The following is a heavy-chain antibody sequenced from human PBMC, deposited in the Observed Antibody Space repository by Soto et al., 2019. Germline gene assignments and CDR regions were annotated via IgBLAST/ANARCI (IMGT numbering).Heavy chain of an antibody. Sequence: LSCAASGFTFSSYAMHWVRQAPGKGLEWVAVISYDGSNKYYADSVKGRFTISRDNSKNTLYLQMNSLRAEDTAVYYCARNRHNYGSGSYVYWGQGTLVTVSS. J-gene: IGHJ4*02. CDR1: GFTFSSYA. D-gene: IGHD3-10*01. CDR3: ARNRHNYGSGSYVY. V-gene: IGHV3-30-3*01. CDR2: ISYDGSNK.